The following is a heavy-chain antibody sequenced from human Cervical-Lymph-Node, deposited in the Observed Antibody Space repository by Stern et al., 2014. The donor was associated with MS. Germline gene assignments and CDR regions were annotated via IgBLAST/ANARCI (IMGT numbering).Heavy chain of an antibody. V-gene: IGHV4-34*01. J-gene: IGHJ5*02. Sequence: QVQLQQWGAGLLKPSETLSLTCAVYGGSFSGYYWSWIRQPPGKGLEWIGEINHSGSTNYNPSLKSRVTISVDTSKNQFSLKLSSVTAADTAVYYCARGRRNGYCSSTSCYRGNWFDPWGQGTLVTVSS. CDR1: GGSFSGYY. D-gene: IGHD2-2*01. CDR2: INHSGST. CDR3: ARGRRNGYCSSTSCYRGNWFDP.